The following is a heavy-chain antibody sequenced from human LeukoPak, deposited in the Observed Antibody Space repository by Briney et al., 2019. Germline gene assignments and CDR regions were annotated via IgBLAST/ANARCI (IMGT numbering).Heavy chain of an antibody. Sequence: SVKVSCKASGGTFSSYAISWVRQAPGQGLEWMGGIIPIFGTANYAQKFQGRVTITTDESTSTAYMELSSLRAEDTAVYYCARGAEAYSSSWLTIDYWGQGTLVTVSS. J-gene: IGHJ4*02. CDR2: IIPIFGTA. V-gene: IGHV1-69*05. CDR3: ARGAEAYSSSWLTIDY. D-gene: IGHD6-13*01. CDR1: GGTFSSYA.